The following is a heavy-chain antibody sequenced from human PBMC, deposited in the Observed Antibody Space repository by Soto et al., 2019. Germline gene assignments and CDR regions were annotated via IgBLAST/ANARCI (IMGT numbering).Heavy chain of an antibody. Sequence: ASVKVSCKVSGYTFTSYAMHWVRQAPGQRLEWMGWINAGNGNTKYSQKFQGRVTITRDTSASTAYMELSSLRSEDTAVYYCASIYSGYVDWFDPWGQGTLVTVSS. J-gene: IGHJ5*02. V-gene: IGHV1-3*01. D-gene: IGHD5-12*01. CDR1: GYTFTSYA. CDR2: INAGNGNT. CDR3: ASIYSGYVDWFDP.